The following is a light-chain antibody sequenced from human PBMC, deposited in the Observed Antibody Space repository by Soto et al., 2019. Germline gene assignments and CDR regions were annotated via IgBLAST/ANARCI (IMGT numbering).Light chain of an antibody. J-gene: IGKJ2*01. CDR3: QQYNSYPYT. CDR2: KAS. CDR1: QSISNW. V-gene: IGKV1-5*03. Sequence: DIQMTQSPSTLSASVGDRVIITCRASQSISNWLAWYQQKPGKAPKLLLYKASTLQSGVPSRFSGSGSGTEFSLTISSLQPDDFATYYCQQYNSYPYTFGQGTKVDIK.